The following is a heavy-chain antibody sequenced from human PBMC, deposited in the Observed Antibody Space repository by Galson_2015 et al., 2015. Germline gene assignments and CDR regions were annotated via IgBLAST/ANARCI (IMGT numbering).Heavy chain of an antibody. J-gene: IGHJ6*03. Sequence: CAASRFTFSSSAMSWLRQAPGKGLEWVSALSGSGGGTYYADSVKGRFTISRDNSKNTLYLQMSSLRAEDTAVYYCANSGSGSGLYYYYMDVWGKGTTVTVSS. CDR1: RFTFSSSA. D-gene: IGHD3-10*01. CDR3: ANSGSGSGLYYYYMDV. V-gene: IGHV3-23*01. CDR2: LSGSGGGT.